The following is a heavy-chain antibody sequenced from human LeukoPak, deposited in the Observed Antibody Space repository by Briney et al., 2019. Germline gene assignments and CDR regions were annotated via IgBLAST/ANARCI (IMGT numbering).Heavy chain of an antibody. D-gene: IGHD3-22*01. CDR2: IRSKPDNYAT. Sequence: GGSLRLSCAASGFTFSGSAIHWVRQASGKGLESVGRIRSKPDNYATAYAASLKGRFTISRDDSRNTAFLQMNSLKTGDTAVSYCTSRYYYDKSGFYYFDDYWGQGSLVTVSS. CDR3: TSRYYYDKSGFYYFDDY. J-gene: IGHJ4*02. CDR1: GFTFSGSA. V-gene: IGHV3-73*01.